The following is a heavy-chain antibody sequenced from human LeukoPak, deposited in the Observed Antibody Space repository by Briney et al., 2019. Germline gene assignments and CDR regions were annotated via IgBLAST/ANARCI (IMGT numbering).Heavy chain of an antibody. Sequence: SETLSLTCTVSGGSISSSSYYWGWIRQPPGKGLEWIGSIYYSGSTYYNPSLKSRVTISVDTSKNQFSLKLSSVTAADTAVYYCARARNYDSSGYYFTNYFDYWGQGTLVTVSS. CDR2: IYYSGST. CDR3: ARARNYDSSGYYFTNYFDY. V-gene: IGHV4-39*07. CDR1: GGSISSSSYY. D-gene: IGHD3-22*01. J-gene: IGHJ4*02.